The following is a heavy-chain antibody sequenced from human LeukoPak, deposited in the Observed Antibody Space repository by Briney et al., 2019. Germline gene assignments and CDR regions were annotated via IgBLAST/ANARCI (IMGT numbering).Heavy chain of an antibody. J-gene: IGHJ4*02. D-gene: IGHD3-10*01. V-gene: IGHV3-23*01. CDR2: ISGSGDSS. Sequence: GGSLRLSCAASGFTFSSYAMSWVRQAPGKALEWVSSISGSGDSSYYADSVKGRFTISRDNSKNTLYLQMNSLRAEDTAVYYCARAGFVGGFDYWGQGTLVTVSS. CDR1: GFTFSSYA. CDR3: ARAGFVGGFDY.